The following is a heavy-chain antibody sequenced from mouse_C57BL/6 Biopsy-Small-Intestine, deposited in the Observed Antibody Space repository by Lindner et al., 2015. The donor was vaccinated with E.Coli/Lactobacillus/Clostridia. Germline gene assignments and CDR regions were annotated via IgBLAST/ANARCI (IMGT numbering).Heavy chain of an antibody. D-gene: IGHD4-1*01. CDR1: GYTFTDYY. V-gene: IGHV1-19*01. CDR2: IIPYNGGT. J-gene: IGHJ2*01. CDR3: ARDWDFDY. Sequence: VQLQESGPVLVKPGASVKMSCKASGYTFTDYYMNWVKQSHGESLEWAGVIIPYNGGTSYNQKFKGKATLTVDKSSNTAYMELNSLTSEDSAVYYCARDWDFDYWGQGTTLTVSS.